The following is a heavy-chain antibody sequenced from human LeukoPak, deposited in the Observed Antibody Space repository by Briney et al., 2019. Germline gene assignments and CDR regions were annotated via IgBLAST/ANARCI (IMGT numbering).Heavy chain of an antibody. J-gene: IGHJ4*02. CDR2: ISDSGGKT. D-gene: IGHD4-23*01. V-gene: IGHV3-23*01. Sequence: GGSLRLSCAASGFTFSSYAMNWVRQAPGKGLEWVSVISDSGGKTNYADSVKGRFTISRDNPKNTLFLQMNSLRAEDTAVYYCAKGIRWAPHFDYWGQGTLVTVSS. CDR1: GFTFSSYA. CDR3: AKGIRWAPHFDY.